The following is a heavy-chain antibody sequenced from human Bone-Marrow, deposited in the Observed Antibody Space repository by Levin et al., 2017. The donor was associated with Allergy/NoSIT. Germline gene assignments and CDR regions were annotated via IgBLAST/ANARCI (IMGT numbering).Heavy chain of an antibody. CDR2: IYTGGST. D-gene: IGHD5-12*01. V-gene: IGHV3-66*02. CDR3: TRDKGHSAYAHDY. CDR1: GFPVGTNY. Sequence: GGSLRLSCSASGFPVGTNYMSWVRQAPGKGLEWVSVIYTGGSTYYADSVKGRFTISRDNSKNTLYLQMNSLRAEDMAVYYCTRDKGHSAYAHDYWGQGTLVTVSS. J-gene: IGHJ4*02.